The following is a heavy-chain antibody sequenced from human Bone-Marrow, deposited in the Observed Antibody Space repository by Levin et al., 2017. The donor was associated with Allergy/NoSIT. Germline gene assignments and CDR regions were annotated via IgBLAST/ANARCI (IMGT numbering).Heavy chain of an antibody. CDR2: IYYSGST. CDR1: GGSICSYY. CDR3: AMGEHYFDY. Sequence: SQTLSLTCTVSGGSICSYYWSWIRQPPGKGLEWIGYIYYSGSTNYNPSLKSRVTISVDTSKNQFSLNLGSVTAADTAGYYCAMGEHYFDYWGQGTLVTVSS. D-gene: IGHD3-16*01. V-gene: IGHV4-59*01. J-gene: IGHJ4*02.